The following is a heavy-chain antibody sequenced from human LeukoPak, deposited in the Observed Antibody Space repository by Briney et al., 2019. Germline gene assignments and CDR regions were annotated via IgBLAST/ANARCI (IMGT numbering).Heavy chain of an antibody. Sequence: GASVKVSCKASGYTFTGYYMHWVRQAPGQGPEWMGWINPNSGGTNYAQKFQGRVTMTRDTSISTAYMELSRLRSDDTAVYYCARVGYYDSSGYGYWGQGTLVTVSS. CDR2: INPNSGGT. CDR1: GYTFTGYY. CDR3: ARVGYYDSSGYGY. V-gene: IGHV1-2*02. J-gene: IGHJ4*02. D-gene: IGHD3-22*01.